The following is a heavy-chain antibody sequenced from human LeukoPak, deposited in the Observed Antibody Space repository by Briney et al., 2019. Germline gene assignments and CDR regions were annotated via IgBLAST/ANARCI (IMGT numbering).Heavy chain of an antibody. J-gene: IGHJ5*02. Sequence: SVTVSCKASVGTFISYAISWVRQAPGQGLEWMGGIIPIFGTANYAQKFQGRVTITAAESTSTAYMGLSSLRSEDTAVYYCATGREWSNCLDPWGQGTLVTVSS. CDR1: VGTFISYA. CDR3: ATGREWSNCLDP. V-gene: IGHV1-69*13. CDR2: IIPIFGTA. D-gene: IGHD5-24*01.